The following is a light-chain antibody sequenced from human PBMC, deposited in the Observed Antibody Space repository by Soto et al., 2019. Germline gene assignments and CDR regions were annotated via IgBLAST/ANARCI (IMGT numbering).Light chain of an antibody. V-gene: IGKV1-13*02. Sequence: AIQLTQSPSSLSASVGDRVTITCRASQGISSAVAWYQQKPGKAPKLLIFDASSLERGVPSRFSGSGSGTDFTLTISSLQPEDFATYSCQQFNSYPYTFGQGTKLEIK. CDR2: DAS. J-gene: IGKJ2*01. CDR3: QQFNSYPYT. CDR1: QGISSA.